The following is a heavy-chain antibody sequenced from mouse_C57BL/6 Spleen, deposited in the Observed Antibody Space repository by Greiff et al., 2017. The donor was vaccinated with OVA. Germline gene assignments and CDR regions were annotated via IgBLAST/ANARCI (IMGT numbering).Heavy chain of an antibody. D-gene: IGHD2-3*01. CDR3: ARDGPREY. CDR2: INPNNGGT. CDR1: GYTFTDYY. Sequence: EVQLQQSGPELVKPGASVKISCKASGYTFTDYYMNWVKQSHGKSLEWIGDINPNNGGTSYNQKFKGKATLTVDKSSSTAYMELRSLTSEDSAVYYCARDGPREYWGQGTTLTVSS. V-gene: IGHV1-26*01. J-gene: IGHJ2*01.